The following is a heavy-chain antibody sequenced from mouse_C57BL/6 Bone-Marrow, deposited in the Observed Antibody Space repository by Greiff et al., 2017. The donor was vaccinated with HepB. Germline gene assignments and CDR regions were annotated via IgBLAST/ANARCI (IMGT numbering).Heavy chain of an antibody. J-gene: IGHJ2*01. CDR1: GYTFTSYW. D-gene: IGHD4-1*01. V-gene: IGHV1-50*01. CDR2: IDPSDSYT. Sequence: VQLQQPGAELVKPGASVKLSCKASGYTFTSYWMQWVKQRPGQGLEWIGEIDPSDSYTNYNQKFKGKATLTVDTSSSTAYMQLSSLKSEDSAVYYCARGGTGTDYWGKAPLSQSPQ. CDR3: ARGGTGTDY.